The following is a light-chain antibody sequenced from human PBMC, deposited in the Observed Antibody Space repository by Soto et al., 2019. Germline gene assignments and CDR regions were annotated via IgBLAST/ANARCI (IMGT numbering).Light chain of an antibody. V-gene: IGLV2-14*01. Sequence: QSVLTQPASMSGSPGQSITICCTGTSSDIGAYDYVSWYQQYPGRVPKLLIHEVTNRPSGVSDRFSGSKSGNTASLTISGLQTEDEADYYCSSHAGSSAFYVFGTGTKVTVL. J-gene: IGLJ1*01. CDR2: EVT. CDR1: SSDIGAYDY. CDR3: SSHAGSSAFYV.